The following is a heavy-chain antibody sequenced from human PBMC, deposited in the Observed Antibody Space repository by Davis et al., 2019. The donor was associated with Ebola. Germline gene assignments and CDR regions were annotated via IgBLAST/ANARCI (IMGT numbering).Heavy chain of an antibody. CDR2: INAGNGNT. Sequence: AASVKVSCKASGYTFTSYAMHWVRQAPGQRLEWMGWINAGNGNTKYSPKFQGRVTITRDTSASTAYMELSSLRSEDTAVYYCARVYFSSTSCYYYYGIDVWGQGTTITVSS. D-gene: IGHD2-2*01. V-gene: IGHV1-3*01. CDR1: GYTFTSYA. J-gene: IGHJ6*02. CDR3: ARVYFSSTSCYYYYGIDV.